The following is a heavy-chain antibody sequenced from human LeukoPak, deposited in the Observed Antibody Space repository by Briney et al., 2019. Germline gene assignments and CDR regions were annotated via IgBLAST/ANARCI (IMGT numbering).Heavy chain of an antibody. V-gene: IGHV1-2*02. CDR1: GYTFTGYY. CDR3: ARDLGVATRVDAFDI. D-gene: IGHD5-12*01. J-gene: IGHJ3*02. CDR2: INPNSGGT. Sequence: ASVKVSCKASGYTFTGYYMHWVRQAPGQGLEGMEWINPNSGGTNYAQKFQGRVTMTRDTSISTAYMELSRLRSDDTAVYYCARDLGVATRVDAFDIWGQGTMVTVSS.